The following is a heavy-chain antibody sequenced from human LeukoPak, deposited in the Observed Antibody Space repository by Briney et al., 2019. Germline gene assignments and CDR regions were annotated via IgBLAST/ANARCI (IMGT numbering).Heavy chain of an antibody. CDR2: IYYSGST. V-gene: IGHV4-59*01. Sequence: PSETLSLTCTVSGGSISNYYWSWIRQPPGKGLEWIGYIYYSGSTNYNPSLKSRVTISADRSKNQFSLKLSSVTAADTAVYYCVNWRRATYCGGDCYSGPFDYWGQGTHVTVSS. CDR1: GGSISNYY. CDR3: VNWRRATYCGGDCYSGPFDY. J-gene: IGHJ4*02. D-gene: IGHD2-21*02.